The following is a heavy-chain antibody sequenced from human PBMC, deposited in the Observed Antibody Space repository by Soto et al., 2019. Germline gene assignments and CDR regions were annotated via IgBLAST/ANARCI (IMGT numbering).Heavy chain of an antibody. J-gene: IGHJ4*02. CDR3: ANELPVAPFDS. CDR2: ISGTGGST. V-gene: IGHV3-23*01. CDR1: GFAFNSYA. Sequence: LRLSCAASGFAFNSYAMSWVRQAPGKGLEWVSTISGTGGSTYYADSVKGRFTISRDNSKNTVFLQMNSLRAEDTAVYYCANELPVAPFDSWGQGTLVTVSS. D-gene: IGHD6-19*01.